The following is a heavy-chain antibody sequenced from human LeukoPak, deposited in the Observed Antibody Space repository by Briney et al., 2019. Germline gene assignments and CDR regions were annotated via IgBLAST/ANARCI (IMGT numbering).Heavy chain of an antibody. J-gene: IGHJ5*02. Sequence: SVRVSCKASGGTFSNYAINWVRQAPGQGLEWMGGIIPIFGTANYAQKFQGRVTITADESTSTAYMELRSLKSEDTAVYYCARDWGMGPSSSWAWGQGTLVTVSS. V-gene: IGHV1-69*13. CDR2: IIPIFGTA. CDR1: GGTFSNYA. D-gene: IGHD6-13*01. CDR3: ARDWGMGPSSSWA.